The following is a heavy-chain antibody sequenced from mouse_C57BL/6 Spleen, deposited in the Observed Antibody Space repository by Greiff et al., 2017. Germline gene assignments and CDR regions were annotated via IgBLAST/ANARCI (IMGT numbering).Heavy chain of an antibody. D-gene: IGHD2-4*01. CDR2: IHPNSGST. CDR1: GYTFTSYW. V-gene: IGHV1-64*01. Sequence: VQLQQPGAELVKPGASVKLSCKASGYTFTSYWMHWVKQRPGQGLEWIGMIHPNSGSTNYNEKFKSKATLTVDKSSSTAYMQLSSLTSEDSAVYYCARCRDDYDGFFAYWGQGTLVTVSA. J-gene: IGHJ3*01. CDR3: ARCRDDYDGFFAY.